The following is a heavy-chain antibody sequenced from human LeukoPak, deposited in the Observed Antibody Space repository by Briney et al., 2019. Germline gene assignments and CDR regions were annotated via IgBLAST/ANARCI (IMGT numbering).Heavy chain of an antibody. Sequence: GGSLRLSCAASGFTFSNYCVTWVRQAPGKALEWVSSISGSGDSTYYADSVKGRFTISRDNSKSTLYLQLNSLRVEDTAIYYCAKYGAPGWSGYLDYWGQGTLVTVFS. V-gene: IGHV3-23*01. CDR2: ISGSGDST. CDR3: AKYGAPGWSGYLDY. CDR1: GFTFSNYC. J-gene: IGHJ4*02. D-gene: IGHD4/OR15-4a*01.